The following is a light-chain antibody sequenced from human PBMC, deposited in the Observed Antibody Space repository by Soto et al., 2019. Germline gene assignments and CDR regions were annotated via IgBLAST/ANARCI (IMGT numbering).Light chain of an antibody. CDR3: QQRSNWPRT. Sequence: EIVLTQSPATLSLSPGERATLSCRASQSVSSHLAWFQQRPGQAPRLLIYDASNRATGIPARFSGSGSGTDFTLTISSLEPEDFAVYYCQQRSNWPRTFGQGTKVDNK. V-gene: IGKV3-11*01. CDR1: QSVSSH. CDR2: DAS. J-gene: IGKJ1*01.